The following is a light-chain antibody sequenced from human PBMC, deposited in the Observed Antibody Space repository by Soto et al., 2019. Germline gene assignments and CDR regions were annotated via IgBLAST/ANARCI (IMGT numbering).Light chain of an antibody. CDR2: KAS. CDR3: QQSYSNVALT. Sequence: TRSRATGSGSVGEGGTSACGASQSISSWLAWYQQKPGKAPKLLIYKASSLESGVPSRFSGSGSGTDFTLTISNLQPEDFATYYCQQSYSNVALTFGGGTKVDIK. V-gene: IGKV1-5*03. CDR1: QSISSW. J-gene: IGKJ4*01.